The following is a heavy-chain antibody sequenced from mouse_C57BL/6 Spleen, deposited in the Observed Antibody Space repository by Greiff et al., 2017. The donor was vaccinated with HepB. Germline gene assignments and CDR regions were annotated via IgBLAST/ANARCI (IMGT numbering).Heavy chain of an antibody. CDR3: ARLEGSTTVVASFDY. V-gene: IGHV1-50*01. D-gene: IGHD1-1*01. CDR2: IDPSDSYT. J-gene: IGHJ2*01. CDR1: GYTFTSYW. Sequence: QVQLQQPGAELVKPGASVKLSCKASGYTFTSYWMQWVKQRPGQGLEWIGEIDPSDSYTNYNQKFKGKATLTVDTSSITAYMQLSSLTSEDSAVYYCARLEGSTTVVASFDYWGQGTTLTVSS.